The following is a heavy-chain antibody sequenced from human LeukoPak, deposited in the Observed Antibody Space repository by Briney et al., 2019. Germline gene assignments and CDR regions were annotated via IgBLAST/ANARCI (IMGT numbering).Heavy chain of an antibody. D-gene: IGHD3-10*01. CDR3: ATDLAGYYSGSGSYWGAIDF. V-gene: IGHV3-15*01. CDR2: IKRKSDGGTP. J-gene: IGHJ4*02. CDR1: GFIFSNAW. Sequence: GSLRLSCAASGFIFSNAWMSWVRQAPGQGLEWVGLIKRKSDGGTPDSAAPVKGRFTISRDDSINTLFLQMNSLKAEDTAVYYCATDLAGYYSGSGSYWGAIDFWGQGTVVTVSS.